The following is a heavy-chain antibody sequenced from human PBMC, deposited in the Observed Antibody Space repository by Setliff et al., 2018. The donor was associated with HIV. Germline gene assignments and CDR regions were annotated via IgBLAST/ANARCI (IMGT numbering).Heavy chain of an antibody. CDR1: GFSLRTYA. J-gene: IGHJ4*02. CDR2: INQNGREK. D-gene: IGHD3-22*01. Sequence: GGSLRLSCAASGFSLRTYAMSWVRQAPGKGLEWVANINQNGREKYYVDSVKGRFTISRDNVKNSLYLQMNSLRGEDTAVYYCAGSRGYFVKADWGQGTLVTVSS. V-gene: IGHV3-7*01. CDR3: AGSRGYFVKAD.